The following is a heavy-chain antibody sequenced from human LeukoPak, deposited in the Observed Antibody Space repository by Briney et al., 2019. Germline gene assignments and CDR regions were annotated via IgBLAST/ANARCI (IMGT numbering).Heavy chain of an antibody. V-gene: IGHV1-3*01. CDR1: GYTFTSYA. D-gene: IGHD6-19*01. CDR2: INAGNGNT. J-gene: IGHJ6*02. CDR3: ARVPPIAVAGTYGMDV. Sequence: ASVKVSCKASGYTFTSYAMHWVRQAPGQRLEWMGWINAGNGNTKYSQKFQGRVTITRDTSASTAYMELSSLRSEDTAVYYCARVPPIAVAGTYGMDVWGQGTTVTVSS.